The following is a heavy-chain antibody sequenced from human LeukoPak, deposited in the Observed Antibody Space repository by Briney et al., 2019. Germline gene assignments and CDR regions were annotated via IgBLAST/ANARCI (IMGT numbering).Heavy chain of an antibody. J-gene: IGHJ4*02. D-gene: IGHD6-19*01. CDR1: GGSISSLY. V-gene: IGHV4-59*08. CDR3: ASIAVAGHGLFDY. Sequence: PSETLSLTCSVSGGSISSLYWSWIRQPPGKGLEWIGYIYYTGSTNYNPSLKSRVTISVDTSKNQFSLKLSSVTAADTAVYYCASIAVAGHGLFDYWGQGTLVTVSS. CDR2: IYYTGST.